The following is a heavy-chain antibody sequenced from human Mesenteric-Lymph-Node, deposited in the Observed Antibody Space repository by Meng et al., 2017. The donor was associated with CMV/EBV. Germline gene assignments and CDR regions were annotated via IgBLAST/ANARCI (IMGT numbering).Heavy chain of an antibody. CDR1: GFTFSSYA. CDR2: IYSGGTGT. J-gene: IGHJ4*02. Sequence: GGSLRLSCAASGFTFSSYAMGWVRQAPGKGLEWVSIIYSGGTGTSYADSVKGRFTISRDNAKNVLYLQMNSLRDEDTAVYYCAKDHQQWLVRFYYFDYWGQGTLVTVSS. V-gene: IGHV3-23*03. D-gene: IGHD6-19*01. CDR3: AKDHQQWLVRFYYFDY.